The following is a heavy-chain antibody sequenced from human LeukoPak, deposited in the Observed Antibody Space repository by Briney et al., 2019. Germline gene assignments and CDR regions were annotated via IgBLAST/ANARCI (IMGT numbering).Heavy chain of an antibody. V-gene: IGHV4-59*01. CDR2: IYYSGST. J-gene: IGHJ4*02. D-gene: IGHD6-19*01. CDR3: ARAGSAVAGRVDY. CDR1: GGSISSYY. Sequence: SETLSLTCTVSGGSISSYYWSWIRQPPGKGLEWIGYIYYSGSTNYNPSLKSRVTISVDTSKNQFSLKLSSVTAADTAVYYCARAGSAVAGRVDYWGQGTLATVSS.